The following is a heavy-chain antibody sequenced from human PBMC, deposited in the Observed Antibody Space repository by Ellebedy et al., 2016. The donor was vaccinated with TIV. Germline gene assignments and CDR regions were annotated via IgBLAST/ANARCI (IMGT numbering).Heavy chain of an antibody. Sequence: ASVKVSXXASGYTFTGYYTHWVRQAPGQGLEWMGWINPNSGGTNYAQKFQGWVTMTRDTSISTAYMELSRLRSDDTAVYYCAREPYYYDSSGQDAFDIWGQGTMVTVSS. J-gene: IGHJ3*02. V-gene: IGHV1-2*04. CDR1: GYTFTGYY. D-gene: IGHD3-22*01. CDR3: AREPYYYDSSGQDAFDI. CDR2: INPNSGGT.